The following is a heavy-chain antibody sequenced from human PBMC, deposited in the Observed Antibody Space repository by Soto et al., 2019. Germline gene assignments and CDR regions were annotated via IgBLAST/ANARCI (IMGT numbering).Heavy chain of an antibody. CDR1: GGTFSSYA. CDR3: ARSGLYYGSGSYYNPHPYYYGMDV. J-gene: IGHJ6*02. Sequence: ASVKVSCKASGGTFSSYAISWVRQAPGQGLEWMGGIIPIFGTANYAQKFQGRVTITADESTSTAYMELSSLRSEDTAVYYCARSGLYYGSGSYYNPHPYYYGMDVWGQGTTVTVSS. CDR2: IIPIFGTA. D-gene: IGHD3-10*01. V-gene: IGHV1-69*13.